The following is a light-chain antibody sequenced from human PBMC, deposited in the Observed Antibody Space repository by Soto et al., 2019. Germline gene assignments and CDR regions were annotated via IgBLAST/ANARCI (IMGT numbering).Light chain of an antibody. CDR3: QQYGNSPIT. Sequence: EVVFSQSPGTLSLSPGERATLSCRASQSVSTNYLAWYQQKPGQAPRLLIYGASTRATGIPDRFSGSGSGTDFTLTISRLEPEDSAVYYCQQYGNSPITFGQGTRMEIK. J-gene: IGKJ5*01. CDR2: GAS. CDR1: QSVSTNY. V-gene: IGKV3-20*01.